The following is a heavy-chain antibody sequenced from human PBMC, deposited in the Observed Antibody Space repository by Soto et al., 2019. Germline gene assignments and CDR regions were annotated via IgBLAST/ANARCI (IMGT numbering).Heavy chain of an antibody. V-gene: IGHV4-39*01. CDR3: ARHEDIVVVVAALSMDV. Sequence: QLQLQESGPGLVKPSETLSLTCTVSGGSISSSSYYWGWIRQPPGKGLEGIGSIYYSRSTYYNPALKSRVTISVDTSKNQFTLKLSSVTAADTAVYYCARHEDIVVVVAALSMDVWGQGTTVTVSS. CDR2: IYYSRST. J-gene: IGHJ6*02. CDR1: GGSISSSSYY. D-gene: IGHD2-15*01.